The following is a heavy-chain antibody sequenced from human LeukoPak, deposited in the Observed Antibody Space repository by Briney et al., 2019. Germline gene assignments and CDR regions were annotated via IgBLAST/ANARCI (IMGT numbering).Heavy chain of an antibody. CDR3: ARDTAMANWYFDL. CDR1: GGSISSGGYS. J-gene: IGHJ2*01. CDR2: IYHSGST. V-gene: IGHV4-30-2*01. Sequence: SQTLSLTCAVSGGSISSGGYSWSWIRQPPGKGLEWIGYIYHSGSTYYNPSLKSRVTISVDRSNNQFSLQLSSVTAAGTAVYYCARDTAMANWYFDLWGRGTLVTVST. D-gene: IGHD5-18*01.